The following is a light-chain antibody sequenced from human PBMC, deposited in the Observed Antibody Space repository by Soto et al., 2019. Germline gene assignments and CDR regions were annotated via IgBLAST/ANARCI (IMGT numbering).Light chain of an antibody. CDR2: LNSDGSH. CDR1: SGHSSYA. Sequence: QLVLIQSPSASASLGASVKLTCTLTSGHSSYAIAWHQQQPEKAPRYLMKLNSDGSHYRGDGIPDRFSGSSSGAERYLTISSLQSEDEADYYCQTWGTGKGVFGGGTKLTVL. V-gene: IGLV4-69*01. J-gene: IGLJ2*01. CDR3: QTWGTGKGV.